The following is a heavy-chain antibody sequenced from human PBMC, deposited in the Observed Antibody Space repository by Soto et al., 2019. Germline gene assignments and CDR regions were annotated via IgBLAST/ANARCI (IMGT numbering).Heavy chain of an antibody. D-gene: IGHD3-9*01. Sequence: TLSLTCTISGDSLNIQNDYWTWIRHHPGKGLEWIGYIYYSGSTYYNPSLKSRVTISVDTSKNQFSLKLSSVTAADTAVYYCARGRPQLYDKLDYFDYWGQGTLVTVSS. CDR1: GDSLNIQNDY. J-gene: IGHJ4*02. V-gene: IGHV4-31*03. CDR2: IYYSGST. CDR3: ARGRPQLYDKLDYFDY.